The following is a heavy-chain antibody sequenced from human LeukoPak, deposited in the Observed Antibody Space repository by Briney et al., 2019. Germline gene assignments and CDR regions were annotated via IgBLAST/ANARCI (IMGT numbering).Heavy chain of an antibody. CDR1: GGSISSSSYY. Sequence: SETLSLTCTVSGGSISSSSYYWGWIRQPPGTGPEWIGSIYYSGSTYYNPSLKSRVTISVDTSKNQFSLQLRSVTAADTAMYYYAGYHSGTAGIDYWGQGTLVTVSS. J-gene: IGHJ4*02. D-gene: IGHD3-10*01. CDR2: IYYSGST. V-gene: IGHV4-39*07. CDR3: AGYHSGTAGIDY.